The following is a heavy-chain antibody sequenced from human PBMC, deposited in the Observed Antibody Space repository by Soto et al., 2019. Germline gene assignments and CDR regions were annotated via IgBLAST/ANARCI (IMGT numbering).Heavy chain of an antibody. J-gene: IGHJ4*02. CDR3: GRGGRSYYGYVWWSYRPLHFDY. Sequence: SETLSLTCTVSGGSISSGDYYWSWIRQPPGKGLEWIGYIYYSGSTYYNPPLKSRVTISVDTSKNQFSLRLSSVTAADAAGYLCGRGGRSYYGYVWWSYRPLHFDYWGQATIVTVSS. D-gene: IGHD3-16*02. CDR2: IYYSGST. V-gene: IGHV4-30-4*01. CDR1: GGSISSGDYY.